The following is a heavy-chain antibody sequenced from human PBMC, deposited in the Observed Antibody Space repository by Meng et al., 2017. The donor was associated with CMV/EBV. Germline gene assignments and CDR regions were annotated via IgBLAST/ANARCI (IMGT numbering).Heavy chain of an antibody. V-gene: IGHV4-30-4*08. CDR2: IYYSGST. CDR1: GGSISSGDYY. CDR3: ARVMGPNRTPYYFDY. Sequence: QVTLQESGPGLVKPSQTLSLTCTVSGGSISSGDYYWSWIRQPPGKGLEWIGYIYYSGSTYYNPSLKSRVTISVDTSKNQFSLKLSSVTAADTAVYYCARVMGPNRTPYYFDYWGQGTLVTVSS. D-gene: IGHD1-14*01. J-gene: IGHJ4*02.